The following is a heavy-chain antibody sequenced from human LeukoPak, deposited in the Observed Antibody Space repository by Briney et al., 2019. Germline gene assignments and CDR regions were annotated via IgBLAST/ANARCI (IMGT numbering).Heavy chain of an antibody. V-gene: IGHV1-2*02. D-gene: IGHD3-10*01. Sequence: VSVKVSCKASGYTFTGYYMHWVRQAPGQGLEWVGWINPNSGGTHYVQKFRGRVTMTRDTAHSTVYMELSRLRCHDTGVYYCGRDTYGSGRSFFDSSGQGNLVTVSS. CDR3: GRDTYGSGRSFFDS. CDR1: GYTFTGYY. J-gene: IGHJ4*02. CDR2: INPNSGGT.